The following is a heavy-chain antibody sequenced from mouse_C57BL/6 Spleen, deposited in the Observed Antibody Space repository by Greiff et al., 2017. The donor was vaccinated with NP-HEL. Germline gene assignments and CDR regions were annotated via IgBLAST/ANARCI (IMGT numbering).Heavy chain of an antibody. V-gene: IGHV1-64*01. CDR3: ARADSNYEVDY. D-gene: IGHD2-5*01. J-gene: IGHJ4*01. CDR1: GYTFTSYW. Sequence: QVQLQQPGAELVKPGASVKLSCKASGYTFTSYWMHWVKQRPGQGLEWIGMIHPNSGSTNYNEKFKSKATLTVDKSSSTAYMQLSSLTSEDSAVYYCARADSNYEVDYWGQGTSVTVSS. CDR2: IHPNSGST.